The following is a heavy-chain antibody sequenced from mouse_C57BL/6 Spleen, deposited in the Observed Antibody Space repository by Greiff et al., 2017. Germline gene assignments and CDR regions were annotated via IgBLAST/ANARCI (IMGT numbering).Heavy chain of an antibody. D-gene: IGHD2-2*01. J-gene: IGHJ2*01. V-gene: IGHV3-6*01. CDR3: AREGVTTGS. Sequence: VQLQQSGPGLVKPSQSLSLTCSVTGYSITSGYYWNWIRQFPGNKLEWMGYISYDGSNNYNPSLKNRISITRDTSKNQFFLKLNSVTTEDTATYYCAREGVTTGSWGQGTTLTVSS. CDR2: ISYDGSN. CDR1: GYSITSGYY.